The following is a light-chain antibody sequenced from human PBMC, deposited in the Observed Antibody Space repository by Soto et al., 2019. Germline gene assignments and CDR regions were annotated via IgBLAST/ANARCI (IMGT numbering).Light chain of an antibody. J-gene: IGKJ1*01. CDR1: QSVSSY. Sequence: EIVLTQSPATLSLSPGERATLSCRASQSVSSYLAWYQQKPGQAPRLLIYDASSRATGIPARFSGSGSGTDFTLTISSLEPEDSAVYYCQLRSNWPPTWTFGQGTKVEIK. CDR2: DAS. V-gene: IGKV3-11*01. CDR3: QLRSNWPPTWT.